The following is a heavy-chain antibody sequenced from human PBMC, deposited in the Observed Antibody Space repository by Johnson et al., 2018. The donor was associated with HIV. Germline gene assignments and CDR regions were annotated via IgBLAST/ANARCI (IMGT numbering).Heavy chain of an antibody. CDR3: AKVAYSDAFDI. Sequence: VQLVESGGGVVQPGRSLRLSCAASGFTFSSYAMHWVRQAPGKGLEWVANIKEDGSAKYYVDSVKGRFTISRDNAKNSLFLQMNSLRAEDTAVYYCAKVAYSDAFDIWGQGTMVTVSS. D-gene: IGHD1-1*01. J-gene: IGHJ3*02. CDR1: GFTFSSYA. V-gene: IGHV3-7*01. CDR2: IKEDGSAK.